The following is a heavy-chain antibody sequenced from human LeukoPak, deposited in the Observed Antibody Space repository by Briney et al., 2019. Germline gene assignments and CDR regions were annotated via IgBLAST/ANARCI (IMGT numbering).Heavy chain of an antibody. D-gene: IGHD1-26*01. J-gene: IGHJ4*02. Sequence: GGSLRLSCAASGFAFSNYAMNWVRQAPGKGLEWVSTIVGSGGGTYYADSVKGRFTISRDNSKNTLYLQMNSLRAEDTALYYCAKDSVGSFPRPWVYWGQGTLVTVSS. CDR1: GFAFSNYA. CDR2: IVGSGGGT. CDR3: AKDSVGSFPRPWVY. V-gene: IGHV3-23*01.